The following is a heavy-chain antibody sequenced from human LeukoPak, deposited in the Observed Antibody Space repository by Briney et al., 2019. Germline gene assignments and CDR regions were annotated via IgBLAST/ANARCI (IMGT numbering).Heavy chain of an antibody. CDR1: GGSISSSAW. J-gene: IGHJ4*02. CDR2: IHRSGST. V-gene: IGHV4-4*02. D-gene: IGHD6-13*01. Sequence: SETLSLTCTVSGGSISSSAWWCWVRQPPGKGLEWIGEIHRSGSTYYNPSLESRLTMSLDKSKNQFSLNLYSATAADTAVYFCATGGSSWNEYWGQGTLVTVSS. CDR3: ATGGSSWNEY.